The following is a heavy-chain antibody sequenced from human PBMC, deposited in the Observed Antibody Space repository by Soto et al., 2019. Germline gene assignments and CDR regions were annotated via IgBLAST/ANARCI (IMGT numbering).Heavy chain of an antibody. CDR2: INSDGTYT. CDR3: ATESDAMGRWYFDN. D-gene: IGHD2-15*01. CDR1: GFTFSRTW. J-gene: IGHJ4*02. V-gene: IGHV3-74*01. Sequence: EVQLVESGGDLVQPGGSLRLSCAASGFTFSRTWMHWVRQAPGKGLVWVSRINSDGTYTSYPDSVEGRFTISRDNAKNTLYLQMSGLRVDDTAVSYCATESDAMGRWYFDNWGQGILVTVSS.